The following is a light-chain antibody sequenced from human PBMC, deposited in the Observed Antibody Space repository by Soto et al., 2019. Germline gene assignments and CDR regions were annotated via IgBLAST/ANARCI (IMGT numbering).Light chain of an antibody. CDR1: SSNIGKNY. V-gene: IGLV1-51*01. J-gene: IGLJ1*01. Sequence: QSVLTEPPSLSAAPGQKVSMSFSGSSSNIGKNYVSWYQHLPGTAPKLLIYDNNQRPSGIPDRFSGSKSDTSATLAITGLQAGDEADYYCGTWDGGLTASYVFGTGTKV. CDR3: GTWDGGLTASYV. CDR2: DNN.